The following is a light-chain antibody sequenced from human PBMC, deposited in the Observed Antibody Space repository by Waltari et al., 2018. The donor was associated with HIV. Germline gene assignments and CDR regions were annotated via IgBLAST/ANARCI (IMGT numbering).Light chain of an antibody. J-gene: IGKJ1*01. CDR2: GAS. Sequence: VLTQSPGTLSLSPGERATISCRASHSVSSSYLAWYQHSPVQAPRLLIYGASSRATGIPDRFSGSGSGTDFTLTISRLEPEDFAVYYCQQYGSSSWTFGQGTKVDIK. CDR3: QQYGSSSWT. CDR1: HSVSSSY. V-gene: IGKV3-20*01.